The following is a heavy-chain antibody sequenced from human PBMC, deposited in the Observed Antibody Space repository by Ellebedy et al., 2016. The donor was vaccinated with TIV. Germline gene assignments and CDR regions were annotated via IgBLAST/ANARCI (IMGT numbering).Heavy chain of an antibody. CDR1: GYSFSTYW. Sequence: GESLKISXQGSGYSFSTYWITWVSQMPGKGLEWMGRIDTSDSQTNYSPSFQGHVTLSLDKSLSTAYLQWSSLKASDTAMSFCATLPPPPGGPSMDVWGQGTTVTVSS. V-gene: IGHV5-10-1*01. CDR3: ATLPPPPGGPSMDV. J-gene: IGHJ6*02. CDR2: IDTSDSQT. D-gene: IGHD3-10*01.